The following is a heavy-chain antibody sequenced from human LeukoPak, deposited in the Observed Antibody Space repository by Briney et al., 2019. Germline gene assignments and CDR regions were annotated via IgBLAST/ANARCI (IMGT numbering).Heavy chain of an antibody. CDR3: AKDTRAIVGSAHNAFDI. CDR2: ISWNSGSI. V-gene: IGHV3-9*01. CDR1: GFTFDDYA. D-gene: IGHD1-26*01. J-gene: IGHJ3*02. Sequence: PGGSLRLSCAASGFTFDDYAMHWVRHAPGKGLEWVSGISWNSGSIGYADSVKGRFTISRDNAKNSLNLQMNSLRAEDTALYYCAKDTRAIVGSAHNAFDIWGQGTMVTVSS.